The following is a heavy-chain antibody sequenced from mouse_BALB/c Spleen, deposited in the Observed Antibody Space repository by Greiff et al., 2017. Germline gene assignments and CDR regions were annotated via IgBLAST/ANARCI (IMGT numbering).Heavy chain of an antibody. V-gene: IGHV1S135*01. D-gene: IGHD1-1*01. CDR3: ARGYYGSSGTWFAY. CDR2: IDPYNGGT. CDR1: GYAFTSYN. Sequence: EVQLQESGPELVKPGASVKVSCKASGYAFTSYNMYWVKQSHGKSLEWIGYIDPYNGGTSYNQKFKGKATLTVDKSSSTAYMHLNSLTSEDSAVYYCARGYYGSSGTWFAYWGQGTLVTVSA. J-gene: IGHJ3*01.